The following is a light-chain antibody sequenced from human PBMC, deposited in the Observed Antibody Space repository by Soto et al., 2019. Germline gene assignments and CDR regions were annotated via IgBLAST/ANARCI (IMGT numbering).Light chain of an antibody. J-gene: IGLJ1*01. CDR1: SSNIGAGYD. V-gene: IGLV1-40*01. CDR2: GNS. CDR3: QSYDSSLSGYV. Sequence: QSVLTQPPSVSGAPGQKVTISCTGSSSNIGAGYDVNWYHQLPGTAPKLLIHGNSNRPSGVPDRFSGSKSGTSASLAITGLQAEDEADYFCQSYDSSLSGYVFGTGTKATV.